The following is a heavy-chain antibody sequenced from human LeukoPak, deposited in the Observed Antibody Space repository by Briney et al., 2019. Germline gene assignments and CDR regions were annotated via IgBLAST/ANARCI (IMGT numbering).Heavy chain of an antibody. Sequence: GASVKVSCKASGYTFTSYGISWVRQAPEQGLEWMGWISANDGNTDYPQKLQGRVTMTTDTSTSTAYMELRSLRSDDTAVYYCARESHVTREDYWGQGTLVTVSS. CDR1: GYTFTSYG. CDR3: ARESHVTREDY. CDR2: ISANDGNT. V-gene: IGHV1-18*01. J-gene: IGHJ4*02. D-gene: IGHD3-10*01.